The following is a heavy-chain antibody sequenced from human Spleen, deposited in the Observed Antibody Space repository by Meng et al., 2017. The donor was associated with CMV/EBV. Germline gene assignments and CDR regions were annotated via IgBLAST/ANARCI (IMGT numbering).Heavy chain of an antibody. J-gene: IGHJ4*02. V-gene: IGHV3-7*02. CDR2: INGDGSAK. CDR1: GLTFSSHW. D-gene: IGHD3-10*01. Sequence: VQLVESGVSLVQPGGSLRLYCAASGLTFSSHWVKWVRQAPGKGLEWVANINGDGSAKYYVDSVKGRFTISRDNGKNSVYLQMSSLRAEDTAVYYCTGNADGSYWGQGTLVTVSS. CDR3: TGNADGSY.